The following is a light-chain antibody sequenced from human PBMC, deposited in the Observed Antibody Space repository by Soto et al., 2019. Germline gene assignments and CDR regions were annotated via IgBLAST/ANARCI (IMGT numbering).Light chain of an antibody. Sequence: EIQMTQSPSSLSVSVGDRVTITCRASQSVSRYLTWYQQKPGKAPKLLIYAASSLEIGFPARFSGSGSGTEFTLTISSLQPEDFAIYYCQQSYSSPHTFGQGTKVEIK. CDR2: AAS. J-gene: IGKJ2*01. CDR3: QQSYSSPHT. CDR1: QSVSRY. V-gene: IGKV1-39*01.